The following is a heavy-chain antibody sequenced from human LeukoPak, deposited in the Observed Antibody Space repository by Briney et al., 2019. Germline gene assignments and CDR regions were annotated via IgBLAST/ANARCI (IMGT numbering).Heavy chain of an antibody. CDR2: ISYDGGNK. D-gene: IGHD3-10*01. CDR3: ARDWGASGSYFVDY. CDR1: GFTFSSCA. J-gene: IGHJ4*02. Sequence: GGSLRLSCAASGFTFSSCAMHWVRQAPGKGLEWVAVISYDGGNKYYAASVKGRFTISRDNSKNTLYLQMNSLRAEDTAVYYCARDWGASGSYFVDYWGQGTLVTVSS. V-gene: IGHV3-30*04.